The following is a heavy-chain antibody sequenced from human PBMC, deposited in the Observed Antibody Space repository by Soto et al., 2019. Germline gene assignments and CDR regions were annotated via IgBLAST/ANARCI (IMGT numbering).Heavy chain of an antibody. J-gene: IGHJ4*02. CDR2: TYYSGST. V-gene: IGHV4-31*03. CDR3: ARNQITYYDNISGSLYYFDS. CDR1: GGSISNGGYY. Sequence: SETLSLTCTVSGGSISNGGYYWSWVRQHPGKGLEWIGDTYYSGSTFYNSSLKGRVTISIDTSKNQFSLNLRSVTSADTAVYFCARNQITYYDNISGSLYYFDSWGQGTLVTVSS. D-gene: IGHD3-16*01.